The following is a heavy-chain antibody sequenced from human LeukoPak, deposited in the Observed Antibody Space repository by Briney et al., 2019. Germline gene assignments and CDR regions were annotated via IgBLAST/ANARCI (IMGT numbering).Heavy chain of an antibody. V-gene: IGHV3-21*01. CDR2: ISSSSSYI. CDR1: GFTFSSYS. J-gene: IGHJ5*02. CDR3: ARDRYCSGGRCYIWFHP. D-gene: IGHD2-15*01. Sequence: GSLRLSCAASGFTFSSYSMNWVRQAPGKVLEWVSSISSSSSYIYYADSVKGRFTISRDNAKNSLYLQMNSLRAEDTAVYYCARDRYCSGGRCYIWFHPWGQGTLVTVPS.